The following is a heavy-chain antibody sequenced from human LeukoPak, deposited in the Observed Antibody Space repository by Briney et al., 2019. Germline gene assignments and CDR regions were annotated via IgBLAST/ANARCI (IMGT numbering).Heavy chain of an antibody. CDR3: ARDLGYCSGGSCETYYYYYGMDV. CDR2: ISGSGGST. CDR1: GFTFSSYA. Sequence: GGSLRLSCAASGFTFSSYAMSWVRQAPGKGLEWVSAISGSGGSTYYADSVKGRFTISRDNSKNTLYLQMNSLRAEDTAVYYCARDLGYCSGGSCETYYYYYGMDVWGQGTTVTVSS. J-gene: IGHJ6*02. V-gene: IGHV3-23*01. D-gene: IGHD2-15*01.